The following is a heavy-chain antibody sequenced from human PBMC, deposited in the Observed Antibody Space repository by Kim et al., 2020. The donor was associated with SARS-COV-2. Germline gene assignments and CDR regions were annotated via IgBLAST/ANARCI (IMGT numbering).Heavy chain of an antibody. CDR2: INHSGST. J-gene: IGHJ6*02. Sequence: SETLSLTCAVYGGSFSGYYWSWIRQPPGKGLEWIGEINHSGSTNYNPSLKSRVTISVDTSKNQFSLKLSSVTAADTAVYYCARARRNWNYGHYYYYYGMDVWGQGTTVTVSS. V-gene: IGHV4-34*01. CDR1: GGSFSGYY. CDR3: ARARRNWNYGHYYYYYGMDV. D-gene: IGHD1-7*01.